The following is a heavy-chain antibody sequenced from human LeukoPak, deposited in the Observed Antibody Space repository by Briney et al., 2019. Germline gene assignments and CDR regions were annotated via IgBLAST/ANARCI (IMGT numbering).Heavy chain of an antibody. D-gene: IGHD3-10*02. CDR3: AELGITMIGGV. CDR2: ISSSGSTI. CDR1: GFTFSTYE. V-gene: IGHV3-48*03. Sequence: GGSLRLSCAASGFTFSTYEINWVRQAPGKGLEWVSYISSSGSTIYYADSVKGRFTISRDNAKNSLYLQMNSLRAEDTAVYYCAELGITMIGGVWGKGTTVTISS. J-gene: IGHJ6*04.